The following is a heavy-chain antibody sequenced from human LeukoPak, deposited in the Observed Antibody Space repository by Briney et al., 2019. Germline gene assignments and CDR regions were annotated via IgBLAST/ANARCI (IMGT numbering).Heavy chain of an antibody. V-gene: IGHV3-74*01. CDR1: GFSFSGHW. D-gene: IGHD6-6*01. J-gene: IGHJ4*02. CDR2: ISPTGSTT. Sequence: GGSLRLSYTASGFSFSGHWMHWARQLPGKGLVWVSRISPTGSTTSYADSVKGRFTVSRDNAKNTLYLQVNNLRAEDTAVYYCARGPNSNWSGLDFWGQGTLLTVSS. CDR3: ARGPNSNWSGLDF.